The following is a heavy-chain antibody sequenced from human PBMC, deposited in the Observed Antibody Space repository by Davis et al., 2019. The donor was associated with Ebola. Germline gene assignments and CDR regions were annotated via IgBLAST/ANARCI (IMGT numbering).Heavy chain of an antibody. CDR3: ARARSSSWFGDY. Sequence: PGGSLRLSCAASGFTISDNYMSWVRQAPGKGLEWASAIYSDGSTYYADSVKGRFTISRDNSQNTLYLQMNTLRAEDTAVYYCARARSSSWFGDYWGQGTLVTVSS. D-gene: IGHD6-13*01. CDR2: IYSDGST. CDR1: GFTISDNY. V-gene: IGHV3-53*01. J-gene: IGHJ4*02.